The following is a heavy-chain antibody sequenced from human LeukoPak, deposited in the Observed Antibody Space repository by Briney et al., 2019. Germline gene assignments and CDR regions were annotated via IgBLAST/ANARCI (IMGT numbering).Heavy chain of an antibody. CDR3: AREYSGSYYLGPNFDY. Sequence: ASVKVSCKASGGTFSSYAISWVRQAPGQGLEWMGWISAYNGNTNYAQKLQGRVTMTTDTSTSPAYMELRSLRSDDTAVYYCAREYSGSYYLGPNFDYWGQGTLVTVSS. CDR1: GGTFSSYA. CDR2: ISAYNGNT. J-gene: IGHJ4*02. V-gene: IGHV1-18*01. D-gene: IGHD1-26*01.